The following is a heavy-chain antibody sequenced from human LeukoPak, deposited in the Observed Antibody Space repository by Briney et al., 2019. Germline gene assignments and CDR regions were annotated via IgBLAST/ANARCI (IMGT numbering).Heavy chain of an antibody. V-gene: IGHV3-11*01. Sequence: GGSLRLSCAASGFTFSDYYMSWIRQAPGKGLEWVSYISSSGSTIYYADSVKGRFTISRDNAKNSLYLQMNSLRAGDTAVYYCARAGVSGIAAAGTLFNWFDPWGQGTLVTVSS. D-gene: IGHD6-13*01. CDR2: ISSSGSTI. J-gene: IGHJ5*02. CDR3: ARAGVSGIAAAGTLFNWFDP. CDR1: GFTFSDYY.